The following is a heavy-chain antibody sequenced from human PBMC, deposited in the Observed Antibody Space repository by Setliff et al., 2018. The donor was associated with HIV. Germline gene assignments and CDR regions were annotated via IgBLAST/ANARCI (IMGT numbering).Heavy chain of an antibody. J-gene: IGHJ4*02. Sequence: GASVKVSCKASGCTFTDYFIHWVRQAPGQGLEWVGWISPNNGDTTIPQRFRGRVTMTRDTSINTAYMELSGLRSDDTAVYFCARQPSNSLDHWGQGTPVTVSS. CDR3: ARQPSNSLDH. CDR1: GCTFTDYF. V-gene: IGHV1-2*02. D-gene: IGHD2-21*01. CDR2: ISPNNGDT.